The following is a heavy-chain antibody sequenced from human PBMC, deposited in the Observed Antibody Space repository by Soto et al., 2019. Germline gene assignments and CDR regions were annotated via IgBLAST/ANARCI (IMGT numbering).Heavy chain of an antibody. CDR3: ATGVIWIGYFTVDS. CDR2: FIRVYVTL. V-gene: IGHV1-69*01. D-gene: IGHD3-3*01. CDR1: GGSFGNSA. J-gene: IGHJ4*02. Sequence: QVHLVQSGAEVKKPGSSVKVSCKASGGSFGNSASNWVRQTPGQGLELLGGFIRVYVTLNYAQKFQGRVTITADESTGTAYMTLSSLASDDTAVYYCATGVIWIGYFTVDSWGQGTRVTVSS.